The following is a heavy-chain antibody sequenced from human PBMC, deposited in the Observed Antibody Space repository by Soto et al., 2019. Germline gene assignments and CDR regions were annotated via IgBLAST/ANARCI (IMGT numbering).Heavy chain of an antibody. CDR2: INHSGST. CDR1: GGSFSGYY. Sequence: SETLSLTCAVYGGSFSGYYWSWICQPPGKGLEWIGEINHSGSTNYNPSLKSRVTISVDTSKNQFSLKLSSVTAADTAVYYCARGFGRLPTRHFYDSGMGDFDTWAQGTMVTVSS. V-gene: IGHV4-34*01. D-gene: IGHD3-10*01. CDR3: ARGFGRLPTRHFYDSGMGDFDT. J-gene: IGHJ3*02.